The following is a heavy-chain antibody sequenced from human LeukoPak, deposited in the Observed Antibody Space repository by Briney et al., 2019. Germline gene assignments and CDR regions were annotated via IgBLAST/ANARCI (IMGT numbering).Heavy chain of an antibody. CDR1: GGSFSGYY. Sequence: SETLSLTCALYGGSFSGYYWSWIRKPPGKGLEWIGEINHSGSTNYNPSLKSRVTILVDTSKNQFSLKLSSVTAADTAVYYCARESLRDGYNVFDYWGQGTLVTVSS. D-gene: IGHD5-24*01. V-gene: IGHV4-34*01. J-gene: IGHJ4*02. CDR3: ARESLRDGYNVFDY. CDR2: INHSGST.